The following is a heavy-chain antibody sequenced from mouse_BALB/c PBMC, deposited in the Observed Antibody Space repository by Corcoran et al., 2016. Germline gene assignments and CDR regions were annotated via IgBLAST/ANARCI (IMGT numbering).Heavy chain of an antibody. Sequence: DVQLQESGPGLVKPSQSLSLTCSVTGYSLTSGYYWHWIRQFPGNKLEWMGYISYDGSNNYNPSLKNRISITRDTSKNQFFLKLNSVTTEDTATYYCARDYGNYWWDFDVWGAGTTVTVSS. CDR2: ISYDGSN. CDR1: GYSLTSGYY. D-gene: IGHD2-1*01. CDR3: ARDYGNYWWDFDV. J-gene: IGHJ1*01. V-gene: IGHV3-6*02.